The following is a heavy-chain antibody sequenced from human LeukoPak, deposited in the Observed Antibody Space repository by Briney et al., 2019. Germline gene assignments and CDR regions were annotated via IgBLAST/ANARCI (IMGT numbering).Heavy chain of an antibody. CDR1: GGSISSGSYY. CDR2: IYTSGST. V-gene: IGHV4-61*02. J-gene: IGHJ3*02. D-gene: IGHD6-13*01. CDR3: ARAGRSSWSGRDAFDI. Sequence: SQTLSLTCTVSGGSISSGSYYWSWIRQPAGKGLEWIGRIYTSGSTNYNPSLKSRVTISVDTSKNQFSLKLSSVTAADTAVYYCARAGRSSWSGRDAFDIWGQGTMVTVSS.